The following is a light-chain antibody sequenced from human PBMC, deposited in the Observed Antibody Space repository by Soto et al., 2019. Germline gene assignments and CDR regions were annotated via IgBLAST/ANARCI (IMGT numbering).Light chain of an antibody. Sequence: EIVMTQSPATLSVSPGGRATLYCTASQSVSSKLAWYQHKPGQAPRLLIYDASTRATGIPARFSGSGSGTDFTLTISSLEPEDFAVYYCQQRSNWPPITFGQGTRLEIK. J-gene: IGKJ5*01. CDR1: QSVSSK. CDR3: QQRSNWPPIT. V-gene: IGKV3-11*01. CDR2: DAS.